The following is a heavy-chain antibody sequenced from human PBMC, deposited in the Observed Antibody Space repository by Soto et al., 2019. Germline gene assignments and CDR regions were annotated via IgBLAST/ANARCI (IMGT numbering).Heavy chain of an antibody. D-gene: IGHD4-17*01. V-gene: IGHV3-9*01. CDR2: ISWNSGSI. Sequence: VQLVESGGGLVQPGRSLRLSCAASGFTFDDYAMHWVRQAQGKGLGWVSGISWNSGSIGYADSVKGRFTISRDNAKNSLYLQMNSLRAEDTALYYCAKTYGDHPLVAFDIWGQGTMVTVSS. CDR3: AKTYGDHPLVAFDI. J-gene: IGHJ3*02. CDR1: GFTFDDYA.